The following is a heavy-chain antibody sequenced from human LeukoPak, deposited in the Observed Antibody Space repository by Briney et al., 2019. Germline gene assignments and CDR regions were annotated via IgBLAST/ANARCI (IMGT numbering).Heavy chain of an antibody. J-gene: IGHJ4*02. V-gene: IGHV1-18*01. CDR2: INAYNGNT. CDR1: VYTFTDYG. D-gene: IGHD3-3*01. CDR3: ARDLSDSTIFGVVPDY. Sequence: ASVKVSCKTSVYTFTDYGISWVRQAPGQGLEWRGWINAYNGNTNYAQKLQGRVTVTTDTSTNTAYLELRSLRSDDTAVYYCARDLSDSTIFGVVPDYWGQGTLVTVSS.